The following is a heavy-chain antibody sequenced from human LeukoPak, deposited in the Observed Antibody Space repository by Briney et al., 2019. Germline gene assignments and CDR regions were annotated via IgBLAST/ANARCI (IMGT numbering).Heavy chain of an antibody. V-gene: IGHV3-74*01. CDR2: IHSDGSTT. D-gene: IGHD3-22*01. Sequence: GGSLRLSCATSGFTFNTFWMHWVRQVPGKGLVWVSRIHSDGSTTNYADLAKGRFTISRDNAKNTLYLQMNSLRAEDTAVYYCARDRDSRGYSHFDYWGQGTLVTVSS. J-gene: IGHJ4*02. CDR1: GFTFNTFW. CDR3: ARDRDSRGYSHFDY.